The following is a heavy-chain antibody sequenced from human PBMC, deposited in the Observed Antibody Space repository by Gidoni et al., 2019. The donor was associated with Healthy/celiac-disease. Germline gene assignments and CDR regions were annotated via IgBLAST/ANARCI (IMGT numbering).Heavy chain of an antibody. V-gene: IGHV2-26*01. CDR1: GLSLITARMG. CDR2: IFSNDEK. Sequence: QVTLKESGPVLVKPTETLTLTCTVPGLSLITARMGVSWIRQPPGKALEWLAHIFSNDEKSYSTSLKSRLTISKDTSKSQVVLTMTNMDPVDTATYYCARIGVRGVIDLGLWYFDLWGRGTLVTVSS. D-gene: IGHD3-10*01. CDR3: ARIGVRGVIDLGLWYFDL. J-gene: IGHJ2*01.